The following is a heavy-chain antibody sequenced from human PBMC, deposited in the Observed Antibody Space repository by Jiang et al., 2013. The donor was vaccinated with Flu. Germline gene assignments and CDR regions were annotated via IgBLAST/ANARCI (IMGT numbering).Heavy chain of an antibody. Sequence: QLLESGGGLVKPGGSLRLSCVASGFSFTDYSMTWIRQAPGKGLEWVSYISPSGNTIYYADSLKGRFTISRDNAKNSLFLQMHSLRAEDTAVYYCARGGGVTLIPRALSYWGQGTQVTVSS. D-gene: IGHD3-22*01. CDR3: ARGGGVTLIPRALSY. CDR1: GFSFTDYS. CDR2: ISPSGNTI. V-gene: IGHV3-11*01. J-gene: IGHJ1*01.